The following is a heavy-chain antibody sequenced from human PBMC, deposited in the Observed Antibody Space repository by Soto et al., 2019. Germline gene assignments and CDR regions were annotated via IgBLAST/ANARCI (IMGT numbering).Heavy chain of an antibody. V-gene: IGHV3-53*04. CDR1: GFTVSSNY. Sequence: GGFLRLSCAASGFTVSSNYMSWVRQAPGKGLEWVSVIYSGGSTYYADSVKGRFTISRHNSKNTLYLQMNSLRAEDTAVYYCARDGGYCSGGSCYILGAFDIWGQGTMVTVSS. D-gene: IGHD2-15*01. CDR3: ARDGGYCSGGSCYILGAFDI. CDR2: IYSGGST. J-gene: IGHJ3*02.